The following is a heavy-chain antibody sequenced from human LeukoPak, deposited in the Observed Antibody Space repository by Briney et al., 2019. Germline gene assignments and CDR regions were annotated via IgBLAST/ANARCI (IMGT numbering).Heavy chain of an antibody. J-gene: IGHJ4*02. CDR3: AGMPRLGDAKFFDY. Sequence: GASVKVSCKASGGTFSSHAITWVRQAPGQGLEWMGGIIPLFGTANYAQKFQGRVTITADEYTNTAYMELSSLRSDDTAVYFCAGMPRLGDAKFFDYWGQGTLDTVSS. V-gene: IGHV1-69*01. D-gene: IGHD2-21*02. CDR2: IIPLFGTA. CDR1: GGTFSSHA.